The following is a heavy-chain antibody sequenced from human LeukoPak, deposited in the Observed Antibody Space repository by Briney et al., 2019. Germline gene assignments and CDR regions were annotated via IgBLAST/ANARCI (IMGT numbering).Heavy chain of an antibody. CDR1: GFTFSSDA. CDR2: INYSGGST. CDR3: ANRPGWRAFDS. V-gene: IGHV3-23*01. Sequence: PGGSLRLSCAASGFTFSSDAMSWVRQAPGKGLEWVSTINYSGGSTYYADSVKGRLTISRDNSKNTLYLQMNSLRVEDTAVYYCANRPGWRAFDSWGQGTLVIVSS. J-gene: IGHJ4*02.